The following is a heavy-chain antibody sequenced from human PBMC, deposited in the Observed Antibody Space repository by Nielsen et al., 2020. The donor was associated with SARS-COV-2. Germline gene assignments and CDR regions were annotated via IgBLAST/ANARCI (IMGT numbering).Heavy chain of an antibody. V-gene: IGHV3-23*01. CDR1: GFTFSSYA. D-gene: IGHD6-13*01. CDR2: ISGSGGST. Sequence: GESLKISCAASGFTFSSYAMSWVRQAPGKGLEWVSAISGSGGSTYYADSVKGRFTISRDNSKNTLYLQMNSLRTEDTAVYYCAKAHGHRQAAAGTRFDYWGQGTLVTVSS. CDR3: AKAHGHRQAAAGTRFDY. J-gene: IGHJ4*02.